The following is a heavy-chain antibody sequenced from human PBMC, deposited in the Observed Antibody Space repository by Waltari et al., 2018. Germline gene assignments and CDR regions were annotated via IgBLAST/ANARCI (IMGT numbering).Heavy chain of an antibody. CDR3: ARLTTVDV. V-gene: IGHV3-74*01. Sequence: EVQLVESGGGLVQPGGSLRLSCAASGFSFSRYWMHWVRQAPGKGLVWVSRISFDGNSISYADSVKGRFTISRDNANNTLYLEMNSLRAEDTGVYYCARLTTVDVWGQGTTVIVSS. CDR1: GFSFSRYW. CDR2: ISFDGNSI. J-gene: IGHJ6*02. D-gene: IGHD4-17*01.